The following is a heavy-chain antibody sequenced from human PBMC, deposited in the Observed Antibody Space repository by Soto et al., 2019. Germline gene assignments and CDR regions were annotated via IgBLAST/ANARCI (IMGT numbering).Heavy chain of an antibody. D-gene: IGHD3-3*01. CDR1: GFTFSGSA. Sequence: EVQLVESGGGLVQPGGSLKLSCAAYGFTFSGSAIHWVRQASGKGLEWVGRIRSKANSYATAYAASVKGRFTISRDDSKNTAYLQMNSLKTEDTAVYYCTGSFFGVVGYYYGMDVWGQGTTVTVSS. J-gene: IGHJ6*02. V-gene: IGHV3-73*02. CDR2: IRSKANSYAT. CDR3: TGSFFGVVGYYYGMDV.